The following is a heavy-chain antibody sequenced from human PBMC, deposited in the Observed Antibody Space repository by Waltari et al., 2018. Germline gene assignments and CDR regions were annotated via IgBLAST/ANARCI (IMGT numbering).Heavy chain of an antibody. CDR3: ARQPKAGFGDARPGDYYYYYYMDV. J-gene: IGHJ6*03. Sequence: QLQLQESGPGLVKPSETLSLTCTVSGGSISSSSYYWGWIRQPPGKGLEWIGGIDYSGSTYYNPSTKSRVTISVDTSKNQFSLKLSSVTAADTAVYYCARQPKAGFGDARPGDYYYYYYMDVWGKGTTVTVSS. CDR1: GGSISSSSYY. CDR2: IDYSGST. V-gene: IGHV4-39*01. D-gene: IGHD3-10*01.